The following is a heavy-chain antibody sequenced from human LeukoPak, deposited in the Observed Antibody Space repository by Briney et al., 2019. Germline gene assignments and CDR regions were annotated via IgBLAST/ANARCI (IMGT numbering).Heavy chain of an antibody. CDR2: IYYSGAT. V-gene: IGHV4-59*08. CDR3: ARLSGSPHPPFDY. D-gene: IGHD1-26*01. J-gene: IGHJ4*02. Sequence: PSETLSLTCTVSGXSISNYYWTWIRQPSGKGLEWIGYIYYSGATYYNPSLKSRVTISVDTSKNQFSLKLTSVTAADTAVYYCARLSGSPHPPFDYWGQGTLVTVSS. CDR1: GXSISNYY.